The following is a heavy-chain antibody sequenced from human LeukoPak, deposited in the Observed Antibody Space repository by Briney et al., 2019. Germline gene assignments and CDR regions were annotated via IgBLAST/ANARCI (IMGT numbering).Heavy chain of an antibody. CDR2: IYYSGST. J-gene: IGHJ4*02. CDR1: GGSISSSSYY. D-gene: IGHD3-22*01. Sequence: SETLSLTCTVSGGSISSSSYYWGWIRQPPGKGLEWIGSIYYSGSTYYNPSLKSRVTISVDTSKNQFSLKLSSVTAADTAVYYCARTPRGVGWLPQFDYWGQGTLVTVSS. CDR3: ARTPRGVGWLPQFDY. V-gene: IGHV4-39*07.